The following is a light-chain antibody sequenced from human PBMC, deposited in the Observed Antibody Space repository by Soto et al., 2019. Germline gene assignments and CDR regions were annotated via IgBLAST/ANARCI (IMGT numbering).Light chain of an antibody. Sequence: DIVMTQSPATLSVSPGERVTFSCRASQGVSRKLAWYQHKPGQAPRLLISGASTGANGIPTRFSGSGSGTDFTLSISSLQSEDCAIYYCQQYHTTPNTFGGGTKLEIK. CDR2: GAS. CDR1: QGVSRK. CDR3: QQYHTTPNT. J-gene: IGKJ4*01. V-gene: IGKV3-15*01.